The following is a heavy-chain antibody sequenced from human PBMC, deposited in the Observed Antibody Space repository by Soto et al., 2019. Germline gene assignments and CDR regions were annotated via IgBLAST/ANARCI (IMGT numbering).Heavy chain of an antibody. J-gene: IGHJ4*02. D-gene: IGHD6-13*01. CDR1: GFTFSSYA. CDR2: ISGSGGST. V-gene: IGHV3-23*01. Sequence: GGSLRLSCAASGFTFSSYAMSWVRQAPGKGLEWVSAISGSGGSTYYADSVKGRFTISRDNSKNTLYLQMNSLRAEDTAVYYCAKDWVEQQLVLGFDYWGQGTLVTVSS. CDR3: AKDWVEQQLVLGFDY.